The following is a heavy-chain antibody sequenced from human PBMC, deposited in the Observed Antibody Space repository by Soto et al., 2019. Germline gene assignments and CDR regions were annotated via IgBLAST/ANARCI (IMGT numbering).Heavy chain of an antibody. D-gene: IGHD5-12*01. CDR3: VKSRGGNNFDFFD. CDR2: VRGNGDPP. Sequence: LRLSCSASGFTFSSYAMHWVRQAPGKGLEYVSGVRGNGDPPFYADSVKGRFTISRDNPKNTLYLQMSSLSADDTAVYYCVKSRGGNNFDFFDWGQGALVTVSS. J-gene: IGHJ4*02. V-gene: IGHV3-64D*06. CDR1: GFTFSSYA.